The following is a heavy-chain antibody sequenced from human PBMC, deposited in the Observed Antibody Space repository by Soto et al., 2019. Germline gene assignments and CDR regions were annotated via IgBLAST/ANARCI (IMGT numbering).Heavy chain of an antibody. CDR3: ARDQGGYNGRNWFVP. Sequence: QVQLQESGPGLVKPSQTLSLTCTVSGGSITSGGYYWNWIRQLPGKGLEWIGYIHLSGNTYYNPSLTSRLSLSIDTSENQFSLKLSSVTAADTAVYYCARDQGGYNGRNWFVPWGQGSLVIVSS. D-gene: IGHD5-12*01. J-gene: IGHJ5*02. CDR2: IHLSGNT. V-gene: IGHV4-31*03. CDR1: GGSITSGGYY.